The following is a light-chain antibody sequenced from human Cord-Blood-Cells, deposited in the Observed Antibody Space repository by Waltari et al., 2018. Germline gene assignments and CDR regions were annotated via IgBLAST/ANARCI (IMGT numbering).Light chain of an antibody. V-gene: IGKV3-20*01. CDR3: QQYGSSLIT. CDR1: QSVSSSY. J-gene: IGKJ5*01. CDR2: GAS. Sequence: IVLTQSPGPLSLSPGERATLPCRASQSVSSSYLAWYQQKPGQAPRLLIYGASSRATGIPDRFSGSGSGTDFTLTISRLEPEDFAVYYCQQYGSSLITFGQGTRLEIK.